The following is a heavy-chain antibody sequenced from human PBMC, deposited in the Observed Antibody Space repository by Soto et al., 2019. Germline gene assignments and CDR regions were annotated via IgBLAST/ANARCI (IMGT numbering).Heavy chain of an antibody. V-gene: IGHV4-39*01. Sequence: PSETLSLTCTVSGGSISSSSYYWGWIRQPPGKGLEWIGSIYYSGSTYYNPSLKSRVTISVDTSKNQFSLKLSSVTAADTAVYYCARQLNKGCFDYWGQGTLVTVSS. CDR2: IYYSGST. CDR1: GGSISSSSYY. CDR3: ARQLNKGCFDY. D-gene: IGHD2-8*01. J-gene: IGHJ4*02.